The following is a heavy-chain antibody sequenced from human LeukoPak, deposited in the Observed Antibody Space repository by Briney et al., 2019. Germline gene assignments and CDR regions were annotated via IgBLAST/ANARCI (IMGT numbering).Heavy chain of an antibody. CDR1: GYNFATYW. J-gene: IGHJ4*02. CDR3: ARREAVAGDFDY. V-gene: IGHV5-51*01. CDR2: IYPGDSDT. Sequence: GESLKISCKVSGYNFATYWIAWVRQMPGKGLEWMGIIYPGDSDTRYSPSFQGQVTISADKSISTASLQWSSLKASDTAMYYCARREAVAGDFDYWGQGTLVTVSS. D-gene: IGHD6-19*01.